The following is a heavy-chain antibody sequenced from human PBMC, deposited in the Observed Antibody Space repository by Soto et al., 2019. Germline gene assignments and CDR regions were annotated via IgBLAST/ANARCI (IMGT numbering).Heavy chain of an antibody. D-gene: IGHD3-22*01. CDR3: AREFSWNYYDSSGYYRHYYGMDV. CDR2: ISSSSSTI. V-gene: IGHV3-48*02. J-gene: IGHJ6*02. Sequence: GGSLRLSCAASGFTFSSYSMNWVRQAPGKGLEWVSYISSSSSTIYSADSVKGRFTISRDNAKNSLYLQMNSLRDEDTAVYYCAREFSWNYYDSSGYYRHYYGMDVWGQGTTVTAP. CDR1: GFTFSSYS.